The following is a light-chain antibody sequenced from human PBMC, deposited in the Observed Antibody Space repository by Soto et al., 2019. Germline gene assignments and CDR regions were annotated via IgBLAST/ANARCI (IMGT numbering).Light chain of an antibody. CDR1: SSDVGSYNY. Sequence: QSVLTQPASVSGSPGQSITISCTGTSSDVGSYNYVSWYQQHPGKAPKLMIYDVSNRPSGVSNRFSGSKSGNTASLTISGLQAEAEADYYCSSYSSSSTLVFGGGTKVTVL. CDR3: SSYSSSSTLV. V-gene: IGLV2-14*01. J-gene: IGLJ2*01. CDR2: DVS.